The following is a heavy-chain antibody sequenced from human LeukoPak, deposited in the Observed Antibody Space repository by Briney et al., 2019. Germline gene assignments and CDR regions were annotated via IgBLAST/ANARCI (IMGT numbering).Heavy chain of an antibody. CDR2: ISYDGSNK. CDR3: ARDSSGWHWFDP. J-gene: IGHJ5*02. Sequence: GRSLRLSCAASGFTFSSYAMHWVRQAPGKGLEWVAVISYDGSNKYYADSVKGRFTISRDNSKNTLHLQMNSLRAEDTAVYYCARDSSGWHWFDPWGQGTLVTVSS. CDR1: GFTFSSYA. V-gene: IGHV3-30*04. D-gene: IGHD6-19*01.